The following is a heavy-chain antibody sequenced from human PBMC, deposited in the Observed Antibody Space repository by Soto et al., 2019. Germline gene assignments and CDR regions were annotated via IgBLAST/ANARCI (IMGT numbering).Heavy chain of an antibody. D-gene: IGHD1-1*01. CDR3: ARGRYGDY. CDR2: ISAHNGNT. Sequence: QVHLVQSGAEVKKPGASVKVSCKGSGYGFTTYGITWVRQAPGQGLEWMAWISAHNGNTNYAQKAQGRVTVTSDTSTSTAYMELRSLRYDDTAVYYCARGRYGDYWGQGALVTVSS. V-gene: IGHV1-18*01. J-gene: IGHJ4*02. CDR1: GYGFTTYG.